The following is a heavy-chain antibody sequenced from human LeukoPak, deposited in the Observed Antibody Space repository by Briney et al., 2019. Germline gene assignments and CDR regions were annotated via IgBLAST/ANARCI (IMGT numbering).Heavy chain of an antibody. V-gene: IGHV3-15*01. J-gene: IGHJ4*02. CDR2: IKRKSDGGTT. CDR1: GLTFSNAW. CDR3: TTELDVRPNHY. D-gene: IGHD1-14*01. Sequence: GGSLRLSCAASGLTFSNAWMSWVRQVPGKGLEWVGRIKRKSDGGTTDYAAPVKGRFTISRDDSKNTLYLQMNSLKSEDTAVYYCTTELDVRPNHYWGQGTLVTVSS.